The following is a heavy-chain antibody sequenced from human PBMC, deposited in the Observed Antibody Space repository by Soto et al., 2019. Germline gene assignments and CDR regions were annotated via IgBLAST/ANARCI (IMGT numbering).Heavy chain of an antibody. J-gene: IGHJ6*02. Sequence: QVQLVESGGGVVQPGRSLRLSCAASGFTFSSYAMHWVRQAPGKGLEWVAVISYDGSNKYYADSVKGRFTISRDNSKNTLYLQMNSLRAEDTAVYYCAREIGSAGIAALPLIYYYYYGMDVWGQGTTVTVSS. V-gene: IGHV3-30-3*01. CDR1: GFTFSSYA. CDR2: ISYDGSNK. CDR3: AREIGSAGIAALPLIYYYYYGMDV. D-gene: IGHD6-6*01.